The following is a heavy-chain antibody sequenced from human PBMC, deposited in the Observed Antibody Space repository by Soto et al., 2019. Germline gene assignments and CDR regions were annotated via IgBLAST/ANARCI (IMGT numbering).Heavy chain of an antibody. V-gene: IGHV4-30-4*01. CDR3: PRGFGDGQFDY. Sequence: LSETLSLTCTVSDGSISSGDYYWSWIRQPPGKGLEWIGYIYYSGSTYYNPSLKSRVTISVDTSKNQFSLKLSSVTAADTAVYYCPRGFGDGQFDYWGQGTLVTVSS. J-gene: IGHJ4*02. CDR2: IYYSGST. CDR1: DGSISSGDYY. D-gene: IGHD3-10*01.